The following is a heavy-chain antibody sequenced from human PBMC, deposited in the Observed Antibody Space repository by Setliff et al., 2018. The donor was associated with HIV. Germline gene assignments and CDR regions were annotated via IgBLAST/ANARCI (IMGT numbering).Heavy chain of an antibody. CDR2: IYTSGST. CDR1: GGTISSYY. V-gene: IGHV4-4*09. D-gene: IGHD3-22*01. J-gene: IGHJ4*02. CDR3: ARGLSFYDPGGFDY. Sequence: TSETLSLTCTVSGGTISSYYWSWIRQPPGKGLEWIGYIYTSGSTNYNPSLKGRVTISVDTSKNQFSLKLSSVTAADTAVYYCARGLSFYDPGGFDYWGQGTQVTVSS.